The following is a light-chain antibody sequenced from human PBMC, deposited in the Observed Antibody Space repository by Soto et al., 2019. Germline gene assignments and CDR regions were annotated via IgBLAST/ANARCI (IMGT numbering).Light chain of an antibody. V-gene: IGKV3-15*01. J-gene: IGKJ2*01. Sequence: EIVMTQSPATLSVSPGERATLSCRASQSVSSNLAWYQQKPGQAPRLLIHGASTRATGIPARFSGSGSGTEFPLTISSLQSEDFAVYYCQQYNNWPPANTFGQGTKLEIK. CDR2: GAS. CDR3: QQYNNWPPANT. CDR1: QSVSSN.